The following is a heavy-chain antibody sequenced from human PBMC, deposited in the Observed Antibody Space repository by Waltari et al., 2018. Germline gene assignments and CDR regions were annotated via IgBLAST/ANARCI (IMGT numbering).Heavy chain of an antibody. D-gene: IGHD2-15*01. J-gene: IGHJ4*02. CDR1: GGSIRSGGYY. V-gene: IGHV4-31*03. CDR2: IYYSGST. Sequence: QVQLQESVPGLVKPSQTLSLTCTVSGGSIRSGGYYWSWIRQHQGNGLEWIGYIYYSGSTYYNPSLKSRVTISVDTSKNQFSLKLSSVTAADTAVYYCARDDCSGGSCYSGDSSAPFGYWGQGTLVTVSS. CDR3: ARDDCSGGSCYSGDSSAPFGY.